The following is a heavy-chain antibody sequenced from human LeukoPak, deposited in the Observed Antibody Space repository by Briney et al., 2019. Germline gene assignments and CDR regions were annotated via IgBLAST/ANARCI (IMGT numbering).Heavy chain of an antibody. Sequence: SETLYLTCTVSGGSLSSYYWSWIRQPPGKGLEWIGYIYYSGSTNYNPSLKSRVTISVDTSKNQFSLKLSSVTAADTAVYYCARGRDGYNMDWGQGTLVTVSS. V-gene: IGHV4-59*01. CDR1: GGSLSSYY. J-gene: IGHJ4*02. CDR2: IYYSGST. D-gene: IGHD5-24*01. CDR3: ARGRDGYNMD.